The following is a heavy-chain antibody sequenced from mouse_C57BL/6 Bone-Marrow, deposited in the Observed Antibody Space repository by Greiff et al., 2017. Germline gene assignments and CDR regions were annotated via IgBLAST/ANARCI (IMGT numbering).Heavy chain of an antibody. CDR3: ARDYYGSLGPWYFDV. Sequence: VQLQESGAELARPGASVKLSCKASGYTFTSYGISWVKQRTGQGLEWIGEIYPRSGNTYYNEKFEGKATLTADKSSSTAYMELRSLTSEDSAVYFCARDYYGSLGPWYFDVCGTGTTVTVSS. CDR2: IYPRSGNT. CDR1: GYTFTSYG. V-gene: IGHV1-81*01. J-gene: IGHJ1*03. D-gene: IGHD1-1*01.